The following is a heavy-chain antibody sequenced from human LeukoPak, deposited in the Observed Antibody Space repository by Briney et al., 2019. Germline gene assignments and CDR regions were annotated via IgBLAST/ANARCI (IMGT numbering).Heavy chain of an antibody. J-gene: IGHJ3*01. V-gene: IGHV6-1*01. CDR1: GDTVSINSSA. CDR2: TYYRSKWYY. CDR3: ARGFALDF. Sequence: SHTLSLTCDFSGDTVSINSSAWNWIRQSPSKGLEWLGRTYYRSKWYYDYAVSVKSRIPISPDTSKNPFSLQLKSVSADDTAVYYCARGFALDFWGQGTMVTVSS.